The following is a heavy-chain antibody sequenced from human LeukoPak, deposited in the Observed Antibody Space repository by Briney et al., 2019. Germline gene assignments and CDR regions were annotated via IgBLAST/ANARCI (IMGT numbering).Heavy chain of an antibody. V-gene: IGHV4-39*01. CDR1: GGSISSSSYY. J-gene: IGHJ4*02. CDR2: IYYSGST. Sequence: KTSETLSLTCTVSGGSISSSSYYWGWIRQPPGKGLEWIGSIYYSGSTYYNPSLKSRVTISVDTSNNQFSLKLSSVTAADTAVYYCARARNPYYYDSSGYYSGFDYWGQGTLVTVSS. CDR3: ARARNPYYYDSSGYYSGFDY. D-gene: IGHD3-22*01.